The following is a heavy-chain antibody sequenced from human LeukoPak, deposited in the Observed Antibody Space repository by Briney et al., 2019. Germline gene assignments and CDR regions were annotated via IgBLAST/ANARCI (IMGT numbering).Heavy chain of an antibody. D-gene: IGHD3-22*01. CDR1: GGYISSSSYY. CDR3: SRRRYYDSTGYLD. J-gene: IGHJ1*01. V-gene: IGHV4-39*01. CDR2: IYYSGST. Sequence: PSETLSLTCTVSGGYISSSSYYWDWIRQPSGRGPEWIGSIYYSGSTYYNPSLKSRVTIFLDTSKNQLSLKLAPVTAADTAVNYCSRRRYYDSTGYLDWGQGTLVTVST.